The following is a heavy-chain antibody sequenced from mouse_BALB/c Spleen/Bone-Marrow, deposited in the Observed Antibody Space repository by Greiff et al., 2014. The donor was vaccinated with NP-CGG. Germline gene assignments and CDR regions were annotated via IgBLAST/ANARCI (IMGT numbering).Heavy chain of an antibody. CDR3: AREYYGDWYFDV. Sequence: DVKLVESGPELVKPGASTKISCKASGYSFTGYTMNWVKQSHGKNLEWIGLINPYNGGTTYNQKFKGKATLTVDKSSSTAYMELLRLTSEDSAVYYCAREYYGDWYFDVWGAGTTVTVSS. CDR1: GYSFTGYT. D-gene: IGHD1-1*01. V-gene: IGHV1-18*01. CDR2: INPYNGGT. J-gene: IGHJ1*01.